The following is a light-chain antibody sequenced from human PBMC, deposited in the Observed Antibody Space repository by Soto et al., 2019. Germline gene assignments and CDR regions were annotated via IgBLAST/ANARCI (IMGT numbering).Light chain of an antibody. J-gene: IGLJ2*01. CDR3: SSYARSNTLL. V-gene: IGLV2-14*03. CDR2: GVT. CDR1: SSDVGGYNF. Sequence: QSALTQPASVSGSPGQSITISCTGTSSDVGGYNFVSWYQQYPGKAPKLMIYGVTNRPSGVSNRFSGSKSGNTASLTISGLQAEDEADYYCSSYARSNTLLFGGGTKLTVL.